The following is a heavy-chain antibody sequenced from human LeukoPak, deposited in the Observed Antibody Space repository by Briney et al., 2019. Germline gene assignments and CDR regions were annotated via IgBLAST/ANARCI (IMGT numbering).Heavy chain of an antibody. CDR2: ISGSGGST. V-gene: IGHV3-23*01. Sequence: PGGSLRLSCAASGFTFSSYAMSWVRQAPGKGLEWVSAISGSGGSTYYADSVKGRFTISRDNSKNTLYLQMNSLRAEDTAVYYCAREQSTIRYAGPDAFDIWGQGTMVTVSS. CDR1: GFTFSSYA. D-gene: IGHD3-3*02. J-gene: IGHJ3*02. CDR3: AREQSTIRYAGPDAFDI.